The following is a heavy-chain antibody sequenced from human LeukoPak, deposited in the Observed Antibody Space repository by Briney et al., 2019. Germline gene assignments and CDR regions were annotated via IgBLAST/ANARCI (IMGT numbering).Heavy chain of an antibody. V-gene: IGHV5-51*01. CDR2: IYPGDSDT. D-gene: IGHD6-19*01. CDR3: ARRGIAVAGTPAEYFQH. J-gene: IGHJ1*01. Sequence: KLSCTSSGYXFTTYWIAWVRQMPGTRLEWMGIIYPGDSDTRYSPSFQGQVTISADKSFSSAYLQWSSLKASDTAMYYCARRGIAVAGTPAEYFQHWGQGTLVIVSS. CDR1: GYXFTTYW.